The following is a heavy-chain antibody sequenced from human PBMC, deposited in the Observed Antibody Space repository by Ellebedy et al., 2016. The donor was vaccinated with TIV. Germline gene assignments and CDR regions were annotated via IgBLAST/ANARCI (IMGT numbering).Heavy chain of an antibody. J-gene: IGHJ4*02. CDR3: ARDRDSGAISN. Sequence: SETLSLXCTVSGGSISSGGYYWSWIRQHPGKGLEWIGYIYYSGSTYYNPSLKSRVTISVDTSKNQFSLKLSSVTAADTAVYYCARDRDSGAISNWGQGTLVTVSS. CDR1: GGSISSGGYY. D-gene: IGHD5-24*01. V-gene: IGHV4-31*03. CDR2: IYYSGST.